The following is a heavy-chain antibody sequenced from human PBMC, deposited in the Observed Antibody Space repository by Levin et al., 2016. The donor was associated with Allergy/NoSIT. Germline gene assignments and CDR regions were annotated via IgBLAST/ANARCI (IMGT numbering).Heavy chain of an antibody. V-gene: IGHV2-5*02. Sequence: WIRQPPGKALEWLALIYWDDDKRYSPSLKSRLTITKDTSKNQVVLTMTNMDPVDTATYYCAHRNRGLGYFDYWGQGTLVTVSS. CDR3: AHRNRGLGYFDY. D-gene: IGHD3-10*01. CDR2: IYWDDDK. J-gene: IGHJ4*02.